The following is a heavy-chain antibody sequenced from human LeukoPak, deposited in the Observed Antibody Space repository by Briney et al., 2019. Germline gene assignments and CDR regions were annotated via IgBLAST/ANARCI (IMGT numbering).Heavy chain of an antibody. CDR2: IYTSGST. V-gene: IGHV4-4*07. CDR1: GGSISSYY. Sequence: SETLSLTCTVSGGSISSYYWSWIRQPAGKGLEWIGRIYTSGSTNYNPSLKSRVTMSVDTSKNQFSLKLSSVTAADTAVYYCARLGYDFWSGIIRNYYYYYYMDVWGKGTTVTVSS. D-gene: IGHD3-3*01. J-gene: IGHJ6*03. CDR3: ARLGYDFWSGIIRNYYYYYYMDV.